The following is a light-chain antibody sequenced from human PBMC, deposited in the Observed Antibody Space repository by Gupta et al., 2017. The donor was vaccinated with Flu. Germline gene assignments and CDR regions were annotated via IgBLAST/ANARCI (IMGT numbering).Light chain of an antibody. CDR2: EAS. CDR1: QTISTW. V-gene: IGKV1-5*03. J-gene: IGKJ2*01. Sequence: DIQMSQSPSTLAASLGDRVTITCRASQTISTWLAWYQQKPGKAPKLLIYEASTLQGGVPSRFSGSGSETDFSLTISSLQPDDFATYYCQHYSSYPYTFGQGTKLEIK. CDR3: QHYSSYPYT.